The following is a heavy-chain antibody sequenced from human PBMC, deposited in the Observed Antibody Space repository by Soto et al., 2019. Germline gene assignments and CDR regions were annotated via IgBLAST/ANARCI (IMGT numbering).Heavy chain of an antibody. Sequence: EXLSLTCAFSGYXISSGYYLGWIRQPPGKGLECIGSIYHSGSTYYNPSLKSRVTISVDTYKNQFSLKLSSVTAADKAVYYCAREWELLNWFDPWGQGTLGTVS. D-gene: IGHD1-26*01. CDR1: GYXISSGYY. CDR3: AREWELLNWFDP. J-gene: IGHJ5*02. CDR2: IYHSGST. V-gene: IGHV4-38-2*02.